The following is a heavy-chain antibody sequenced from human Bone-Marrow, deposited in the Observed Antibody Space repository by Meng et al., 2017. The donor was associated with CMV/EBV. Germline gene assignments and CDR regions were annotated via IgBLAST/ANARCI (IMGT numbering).Heavy chain of an antibody. J-gene: IGHJ6*01. CDR1: GFTFDDYA. D-gene: IGHD1-14*01. CDR3: ARDQDVRRLEPRYGMDV. Sequence: GGSLRLSCAASGFTFDDYAMHWVRQAPGKGLEWVSGISWNSGSIGYADSVKGRFTISRDNAKNSLYLQMNSLRAEDTAVYYCARDQDVRRLEPRYGMDVWGQGTTVTFYS. CDR2: ISWNSGSI. V-gene: IGHV3-9*01.